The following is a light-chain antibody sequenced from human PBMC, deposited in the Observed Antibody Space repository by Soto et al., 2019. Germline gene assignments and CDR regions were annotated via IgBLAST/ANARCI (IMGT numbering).Light chain of an antibody. J-gene: IGKJ3*01. Sequence: MQLTQSPSSLSASVGDRVTITCRASQGISSYLACDQQKTGKAPKLLIYAASTLQSGVPSRFSGSGSGTEFTLTNSSLQHEDFATYYCQQLNSYPRFTFGPGTKVDIK. CDR2: AAS. V-gene: IGKV1-9*01. CDR1: QGISSY. CDR3: QQLNSYPRFT.